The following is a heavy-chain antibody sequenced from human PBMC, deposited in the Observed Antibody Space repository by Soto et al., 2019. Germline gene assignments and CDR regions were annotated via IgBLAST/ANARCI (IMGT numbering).Heavy chain of an antibody. V-gene: IGHV3-23*01. CDR3: AKDSDSSGYYLVAFGI. D-gene: IGHD3-22*01. CDR1: GFTFSSYA. CDR2: ISGSGGST. J-gene: IGHJ3*02. Sequence: GGSLRLSCAASGFTFSSYAMSWVRQAPGKGLEWVSAISGSGGSTYYADSVKGRFTISRDNSKNTLYLQMNSLRAEDTAVYYCAKDSDSSGYYLVAFGIWGQGTMVTVSS.